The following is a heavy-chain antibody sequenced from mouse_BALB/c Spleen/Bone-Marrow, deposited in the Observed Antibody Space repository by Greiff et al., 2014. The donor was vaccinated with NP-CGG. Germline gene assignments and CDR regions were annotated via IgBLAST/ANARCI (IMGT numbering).Heavy chain of an antibody. V-gene: IGHV1-14*01. J-gene: IGHJ2*01. CDR3: AREGVDYFDY. CDR2: INPYNDGT. Sequence: QLQESGPELVKLGASVKMSCKASGYTFTSYVMHWVKQKPGQGLEWIGYINPYNDGTKYNEKFKGKATLTSDKSSSTAYMELSSLASEDSAVYYCAREGVDYFDYWGQGTTLTVSS. CDR1: GYTFTSYV.